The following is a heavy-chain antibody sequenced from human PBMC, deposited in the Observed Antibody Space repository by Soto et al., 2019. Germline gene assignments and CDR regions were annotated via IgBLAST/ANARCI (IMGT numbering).Heavy chain of an antibody. J-gene: IGHJ4*02. CDR2: IYTSGST. CDR3: AREGDYYDTSGYSPLDY. Sequence: SETLSLTCTVSGGSISSYYWSWIPQPAGKGLEWIGRIYTSGSTNYNPSLKSRVTMSVDTSKNQFSLKLSSVAAADSAVYYCAREGDYYDTSGYSPLDYWGQGTLVTVSS. CDR1: GGSISSYY. D-gene: IGHD3-22*01. V-gene: IGHV4-4*07.